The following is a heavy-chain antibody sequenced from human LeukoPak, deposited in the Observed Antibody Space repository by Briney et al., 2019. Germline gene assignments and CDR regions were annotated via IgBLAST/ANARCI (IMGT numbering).Heavy chain of an antibody. V-gene: IGHV4-39*01. CDR3: ARRGYSYGHLDY. CDR2: IYYSGST. CDR1: GGSIRSGGYY. Sequence: PSETLSLTCTVSGGSIRSGGYYWGWIRQPPGKGLEWIATIYYSGSTYSNPSLKSRVSISVDTSKNQFSLKLRSVTAADTAVYYCARRGYSYGHLDYWGQGTLVTVSS. D-gene: IGHD5-18*01. J-gene: IGHJ4*02.